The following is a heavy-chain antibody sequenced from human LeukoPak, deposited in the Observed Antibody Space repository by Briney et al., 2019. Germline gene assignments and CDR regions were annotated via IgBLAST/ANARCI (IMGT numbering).Heavy chain of an antibody. CDR2: MNPNSGNT. D-gene: IGHD6-13*01. J-gene: IGHJ6*03. Sequence: ASVKVSCKASGYTFTSYDINWVRQATGQGLEWMGWMNPNSGNTGYAQKFQGRVTITRNTSISTAYMELSSLRSEDTAVYYCARGPGYSSSWYLPGYYYYMDVWGKGTTVTVSS. CDR1: GYTFTSYD. V-gene: IGHV1-8*03. CDR3: ARGPGYSSSWYLPGYYYYMDV.